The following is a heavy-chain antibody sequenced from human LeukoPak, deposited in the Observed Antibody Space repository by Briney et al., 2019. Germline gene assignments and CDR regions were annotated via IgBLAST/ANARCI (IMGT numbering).Heavy chain of an antibody. D-gene: IGHD1-26*01. CDR3: ARWVGATLPGYFDY. J-gene: IGHJ4*02. CDR2: IYRDGNT. V-gene: IGHV3-66*01. CDR1: GFTVSSNY. Sequence: GGSLRLSCAASGFTVSSNYLSWVRQVPGKGLEWVSVIYRDGNTYYADSVKGRFTISRDNARNSLYLQMNSLRAEDTAVYYCARWVGATLPGYFDYWGQGTLVTGSS.